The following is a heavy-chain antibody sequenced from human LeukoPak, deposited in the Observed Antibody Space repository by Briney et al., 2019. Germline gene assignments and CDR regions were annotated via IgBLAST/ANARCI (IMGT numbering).Heavy chain of an antibody. V-gene: IGHV3-48*04. CDR3: ARDPPYGSSGFAFDI. D-gene: IGHD6-19*01. J-gene: IGHJ3*02. Sequence: PGGSLRLSCAASGFTFSSYSMNWVRQAPGKGLEWVSYISSSSSTIYYADSVKGRFTISRDNAKNSLYLQMNSLRAEDTAVYYCARDPPYGSSGFAFDIWGQGTMVTVSS. CDR1: GFTFSSYS. CDR2: ISSSSSTI.